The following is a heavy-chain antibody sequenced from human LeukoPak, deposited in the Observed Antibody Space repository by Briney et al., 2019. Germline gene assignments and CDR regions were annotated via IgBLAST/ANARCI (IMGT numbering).Heavy chain of an antibody. D-gene: IGHD5-18*01. J-gene: IGHJ4*02. CDR3: ARGGDTAMTPFGY. V-gene: IGHV3-13*01. Sequence: GGSLRLSCAASGFTFSSYDMHWVRQATGKGLEWVSAIDTAGDAYYPGSVKGRFTISRENAKNSLYLQMNSLRAGDTAVYYCARGGDTAMTPFGYWGQGTLVTVSS. CDR2: IDTAGDA. CDR1: GFTFSSYD.